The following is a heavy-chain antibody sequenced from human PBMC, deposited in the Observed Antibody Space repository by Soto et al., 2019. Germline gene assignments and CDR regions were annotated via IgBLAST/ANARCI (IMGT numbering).Heavy chain of an antibody. J-gene: IGHJ4*02. D-gene: IGHD1-26*01. CDR1: GFTFTKAY. V-gene: IGHV3-15*01. CDR3: ATEGGYPGSNFDGAY. CDR2: IKGSHAGGTT. Sequence: EVQLVESGGGLVEPGGSIRLSCVASGFTFTKAYMTWVRQAPGKGLEWVGRIKGSHAGGTTDYATSVKGRFTISRDASKNTLYLQMNSLKTEDTSVYYCATEGGYPGSNFDGAYWGQGTLVTVSS.